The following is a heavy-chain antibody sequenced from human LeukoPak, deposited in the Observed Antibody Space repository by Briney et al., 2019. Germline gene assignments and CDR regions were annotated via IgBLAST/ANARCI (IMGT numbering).Heavy chain of an antibody. V-gene: IGHV3-7*01. D-gene: IGHD1-1*01. Sequence: GGSLRLSCAASQFTFSRFWMSWARQAPGKGLEWVASINEDGSDEYYVDSVKGRFTISRDNAKDSLYLRMNSLRAEDTAVYHCGRYLRSTSGSIWGQGALVTVSS. CDR1: QFTFSRFW. J-gene: IGHJ4*02. CDR2: INEDGSDE. CDR3: GRYLRSTSGSI.